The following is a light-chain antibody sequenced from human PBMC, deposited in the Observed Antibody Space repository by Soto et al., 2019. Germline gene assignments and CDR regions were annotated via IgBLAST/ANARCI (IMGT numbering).Light chain of an antibody. CDR1: RALSSDF. J-gene: IGKJ1*01. Sequence: EIVLTQSPGTLSLSPGERATLSCRASRALSSDFLAWYQQKPGQAPRLLIFGASSRATGIPDRFSGSGSGTEFTLTISRLEPEDFAVYYGQQYGSSPPWTFGHGTKVEIK. CDR2: GAS. CDR3: QQYGSSPPWT. V-gene: IGKV3-20*01.